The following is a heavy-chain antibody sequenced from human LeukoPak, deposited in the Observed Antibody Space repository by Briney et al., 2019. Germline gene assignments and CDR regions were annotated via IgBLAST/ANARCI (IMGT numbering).Heavy chain of an antibody. J-gene: IGHJ4*02. CDR2: IYTNTGNP. V-gene: IGHV7-4-1*02. CDR3: ASGGWDY. D-gene: IGHD6-19*01. Sequence: GASVKVSCKASGYTFTSNATNWVRQAPGQGLEWMGWIYTNTGNPTYVQGFTGRFIFSLDTSVKTAYLQISSLKAEDTAVYYCASGGWDYWGQGTLVTVSS. CDR1: GYTFTSNA.